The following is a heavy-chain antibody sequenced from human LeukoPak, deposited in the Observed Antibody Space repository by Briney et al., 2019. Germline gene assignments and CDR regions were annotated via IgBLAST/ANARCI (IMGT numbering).Heavy chain of an antibody. CDR2: IYPGDSDT. V-gene: IGHV5-51*01. CDR3: ARRTPEYTNRWYFDL. Sequence: GESLKISCKGSGYSFTSYWIGWVRQMPGKGLEWMGIIYPGDSDTRYSPSFQGQVTISADKSINAAFVQWSSLKASDTAIYYCARRTPEYTNRWYFDLWGRGTLVTVSS. CDR1: GYSFTSYW. D-gene: IGHD6-6*01. J-gene: IGHJ2*01.